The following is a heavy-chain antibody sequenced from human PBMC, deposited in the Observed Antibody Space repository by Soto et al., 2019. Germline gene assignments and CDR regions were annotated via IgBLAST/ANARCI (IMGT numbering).Heavy chain of an antibody. Sequence: EVQLVESGGGLVQPGRSLRLSCAASGFTFDDYAMHWVRQAPGKGLEWVSGISWNSGSIGYADSVKGRFTISRDNPKNSLSLQMNRLRAEYTAFYYCAKDSSSWYRGWFDPWGQGTLVTVSS. J-gene: IGHJ5*02. CDR1: GFTFDDYA. CDR3: AKDSSSWYRGWFDP. CDR2: ISWNSGSI. D-gene: IGHD6-13*01. V-gene: IGHV3-9*01.